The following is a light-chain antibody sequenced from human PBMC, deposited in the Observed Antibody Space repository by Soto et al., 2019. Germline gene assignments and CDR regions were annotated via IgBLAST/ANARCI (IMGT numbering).Light chain of an antibody. CDR1: QGVSSY. V-gene: IGKV3-20*01. Sequence: EIVLTPSPATLSLSPVERATLSCRASQGVSSYLAWYQQKPGQAPRLHIYDASNRATGIPARFSGSGSGTDFTLTISRLEPEDFAVYYCQQYGSSLWTFGQGTKVDIK. J-gene: IGKJ1*01. CDR3: QQYGSSLWT. CDR2: DAS.